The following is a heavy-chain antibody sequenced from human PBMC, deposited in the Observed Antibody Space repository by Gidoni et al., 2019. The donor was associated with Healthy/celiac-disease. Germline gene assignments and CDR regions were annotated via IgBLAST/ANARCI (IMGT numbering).Heavy chain of an antibody. CDR1: GGSISSYY. CDR2: IYYSGSN. V-gene: IGHV4-59*01. Sequence: QVQLQESGPGLVKPSETLSLTCTVSGGSISSYYWSWIRQPPGKGLEWIGYIYYSGSNNYNPSLKSRVTISVDTSKNQFSLKLSSVTAADTAVYYCARDRGQWLVRGYFDYWGQGTLVTVSS. D-gene: IGHD6-19*01. J-gene: IGHJ4*02. CDR3: ARDRGQWLVRGYFDY.